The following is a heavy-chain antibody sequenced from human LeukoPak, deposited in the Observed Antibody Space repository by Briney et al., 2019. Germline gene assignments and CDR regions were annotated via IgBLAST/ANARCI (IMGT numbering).Heavy chain of an antibody. CDR3: ARRYRPYYYYDSSGYPNWYFDL. Sequence: SETLSLTCTVSGGSISSYYWSWIRQPPGKGLDWIGYIYYSGSTNYNPSLKSRVTISLDTPKNQFSLELSSVTAADTAVYYCARRYRPYYYYDSSGYPNWYFDLWGRGTLVTVSS. D-gene: IGHD3-22*01. J-gene: IGHJ2*01. V-gene: IGHV4-59*12. CDR2: IYYSGST. CDR1: GGSISSYY.